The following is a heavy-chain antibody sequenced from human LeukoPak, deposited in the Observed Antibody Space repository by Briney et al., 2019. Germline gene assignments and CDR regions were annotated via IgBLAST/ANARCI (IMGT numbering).Heavy chain of an antibody. Sequence: GGSLRLSCAASGFTFSSYGMHWVRQAPGKGLEWVAVISYDGSNKYYVDSVKGRFTISRDNSKNTLYLQMNSLRAEDTAVYYCAKARDGDPDYWGQGTLVTVSS. J-gene: IGHJ4*02. CDR2: ISYDGSNK. D-gene: IGHD4-17*01. V-gene: IGHV3-30*18. CDR1: GFTFSSYG. CDR3: AKARDGDPDY.